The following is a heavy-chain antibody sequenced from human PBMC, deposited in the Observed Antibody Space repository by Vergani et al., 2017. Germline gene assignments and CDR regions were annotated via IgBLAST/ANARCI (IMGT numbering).Heavy chain of an antibody. D-gene: IGHD2-8*01. J-gene: IGHJ3*02. Sequence: VQLLESGGGLVQPGGSLRLSCAASGFTFSSYGMHWVRQAPGKGLEWVAVISYDGSNKYYADSVKGRFTISRDNSKNTLYLQMNSLRAEDTAVYYCAKDARMRAFDIWGQGTMVTVSS. CDR2: ISYDGSNK. CDR1: GFTFSSYG. V-gene: IGHV3-30*18. CDR3: AKDARMRAFDI.